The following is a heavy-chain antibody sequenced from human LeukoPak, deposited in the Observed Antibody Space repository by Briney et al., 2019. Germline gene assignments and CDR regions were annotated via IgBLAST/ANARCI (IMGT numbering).Heavy chain of an antibody. V-gene: IGHV3-48*02. CDR2: ISSSSGTI. J-gene: IGHJ4*02. CDR3: ARDDGYGDYTWDY. CDR1: GFTFSSYS. Sequence: GGSLRLSCAASGFTFSSYSMNCVRQAPGKGLEWVSYISSSSGTIYYADSVKGRFTISRDNAKNSLYLQMNSLRDEDTAMYYCARDDGYGDYTWDYWGQGTLVTVSS. D-gene: IGHD4-17*01.